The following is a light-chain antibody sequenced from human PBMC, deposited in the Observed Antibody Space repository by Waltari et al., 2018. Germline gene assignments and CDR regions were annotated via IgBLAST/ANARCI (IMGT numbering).Light chain of an antibody. CDR3: GTWDSDLDAGV. V-gene: IGLV1-51*02. CDR1: SSNVGNNY. Sequence: QSVLTQPPSVSAAPGQEVTISCSGGSSNVGNNYVSWYQQLPGTAPKLLIYEHNTRTSGIPDRCSGSKSGTSATLGITGLQTGDEAVYYCGTWDSDLDAGVFGGGTKVTVL. J-gene: IGLJ2*01. CDR2: EHN.